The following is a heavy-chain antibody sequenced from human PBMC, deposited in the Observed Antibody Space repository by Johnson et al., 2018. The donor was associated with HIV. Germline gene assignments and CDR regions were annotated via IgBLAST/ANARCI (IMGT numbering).Heavy chain of an antibody. D-gene: IGHD4-23*01. CDR2: ISYDGSNK. J-gene: IGHJ3*02. CDR3: ARDRVGGGGKTTAVAFDI. V-gene: IGHV3-30*04. Sequence: QMLLVESGGGVVQPGRSLRLSCAASGFTFSSYAMHWVRQAPGKGLEWVAVISYDGSNKYYADSVKGRFTISRDNSKNTLYLQMNSLRAEDTAVYYCARDRVGGGGKTTAVAFDIWGQGTMVTVSS. CDR1: GFTFSSYA.